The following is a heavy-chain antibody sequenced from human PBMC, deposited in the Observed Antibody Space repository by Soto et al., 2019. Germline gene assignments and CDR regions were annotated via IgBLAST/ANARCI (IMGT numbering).Heavy chain of an antibody. CDR2: INHSGST. V-gene: IGHV4-34*01. D-gene: IGHD3-3*01. Sequence: SETPSLTCAVYGGSFSGYYWSWIRQPPGKGLEWIGEINHSGSTNYNPSLKSRVTISVDTSKNQFSLKLSSVTAADTAVYYCARALTRFLEWSKDMDVWGQGTTVTVSS. CDR1: GGSFSGYY. CDR3: ARALTRFLEWSKDMDV. J-gene: IGHJ6*02.